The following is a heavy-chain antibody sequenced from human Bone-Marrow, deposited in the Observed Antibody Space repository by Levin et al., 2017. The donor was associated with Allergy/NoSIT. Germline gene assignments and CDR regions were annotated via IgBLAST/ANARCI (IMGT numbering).Heavy chain of an antibody. CDR3: TRDRGGDYLNLNFDY. CDR2: IRSKAYGGTT. CDR1: GFTFGDYA. Sequence: GGSLRLSCTASGFTFGDYAMSWFRQAPGKGLEWVGFIRSKAYGGTTEYAASVKGRFTISRDDSKSIAYLQMNSLKTEDTAVYYCTRDRGGDYLNLNFDYWGQGTLVTVSS. V-gene: IGHV3-49*03. J-gene: IGHJ4*02. D-gene: IGHD4-17*01.